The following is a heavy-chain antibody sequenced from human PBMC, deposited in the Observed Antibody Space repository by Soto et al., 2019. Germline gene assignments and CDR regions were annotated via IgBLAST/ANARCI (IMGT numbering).Heavy chain of an antibody. CDR2: IYYSGST. J-gene: IGHJ6*03. V-gene: IGHV4-59*08. CDR3: ARHLDYYYYMDV. Sequence: NPSETLSLTCTVSGGSISSYYWSWIRQPPGKGLEWIGYIYYSGSTNYNPSLKSRVTISVDTSKNQFSLKLSSVTAADTAVYYCARHLDYYYYMDVWGKGTTVTVSS. CDR1: GGSISSYY.